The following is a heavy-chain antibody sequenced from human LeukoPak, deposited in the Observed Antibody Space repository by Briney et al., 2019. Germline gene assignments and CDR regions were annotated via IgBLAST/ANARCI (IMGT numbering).Heavy chain of an antibody. J-gene: IGHJ4*02. CDR3: ARARYSSSFHY. CDR2: ISAYNGNT. CDR1: GYTFTGYY. D-gene: IGHD6-6*01. Sequence: ASVKVPCKASGYTFTGYYMHWVRQAPGQGLEWMGWISAYNGNTNYAQKLQGRVTMTTDTSTSTAHLELRSLRSDDTAVYYCARARYSSSFHYWGQGTLVTVSS. V-gene: IGHV1-18*04.